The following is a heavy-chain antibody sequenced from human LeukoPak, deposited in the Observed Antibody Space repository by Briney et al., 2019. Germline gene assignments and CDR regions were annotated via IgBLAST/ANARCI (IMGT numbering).Heavy chain of an antibody. J-gene: IGHJ4*02. V-gene: IGHV3-23*01. CDR1: GFTFSDYT. CDR3: ARGEGQDLVRLAAY. D-gene: IGHD6-13*01. CDR2: ISGSGYKT. Sequence: GGSLRLSCVASGFTFSDYTMSWLRQSPVKGLEWVAAISGSGYKTYDADSMKGRLTISRDNSKSTLYLEMNNLRAEDTAVYFCARGEGQDLVRLAAYWGQGTLVTVSS.